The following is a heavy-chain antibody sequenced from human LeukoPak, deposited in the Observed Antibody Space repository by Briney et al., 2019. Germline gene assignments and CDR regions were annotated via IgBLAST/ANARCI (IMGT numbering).Heavy chain of an antibody. D-gene: IGHD3-10*01. J-gene: IGHJ3*02. Sequence: ASAKVSCKASGYTFTSYGISWVRQAPGQGLEWMGWISAYNGNTNYAQKLQGRVTMTTDTSTSTAYMELRSLRSDDTAVYYCARDPPMVRGVIIRYAFDIWGQGTMVTVSS. CDR2: ISAYNGNT. V-gene: IGHV1-18*01. CDR1: GYTFTSYG. CDR3: ARDPPMVRGVIIRYAFDI.